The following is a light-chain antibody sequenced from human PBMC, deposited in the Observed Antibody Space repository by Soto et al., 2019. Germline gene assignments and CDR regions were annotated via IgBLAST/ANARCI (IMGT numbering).Light chain of an antibody. CDR2: STS. V-gene: IGLV7-43*01. CDR1: TGAVTSSYY. J-gene: IGLJ3*02. Sequence: QAVVTQEPSLTVSPGGTVTLTCASSTGAVTSSYYPNWFQQKPGQAPRELIYSTSKKHSSTPARFSGSLLGGTAALTLSGVQPEDEAEYYCLLYYGGVWVFGGGTKLTVL. CDR3: LLYYGGVWV.